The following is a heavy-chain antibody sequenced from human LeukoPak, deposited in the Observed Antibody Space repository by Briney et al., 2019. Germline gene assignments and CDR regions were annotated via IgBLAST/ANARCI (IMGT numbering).Heavy chain of an antibody. J-gene: IGHJ6*02. D-gene: IGHD3-3*01. CDR2: MNPNSGNT. V-gene: IGHV1-8*01. CDR3: ARNRYYDFWSGYAPYYYYGMDV. Sequence: ASVKVSCKASGYTFTSYDINWVRQATGQGLEWMGWMNPNSGNTGYAQKFQGRVTMTRNTSISTAYMELSSLRSEDTAMYYCARNRYYDFWSGYAPYYYYGMDVWGQGTTVTVSS. CDR1: GYTFTSYD.